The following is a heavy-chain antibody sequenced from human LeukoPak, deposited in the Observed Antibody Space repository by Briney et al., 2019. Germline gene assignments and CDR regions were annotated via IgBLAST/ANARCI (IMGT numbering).Heavy chain of an antibody. Sequence: PSQTLSLTCAVSGGSISSGGYSWSWIRQPPGKGLEWIGYIYHSGSTYYNPSLKSRVTISVDRSKNQFSLKLSSVTAADTAVYYCARDLTDQGLGYCSSTSCYDAFDIWGQGTMVTVSS. CDR3: ARDLTDQGLGYCSSTSCYDAFDI. CDR1: GGSISSGGYS. CDR2: IYHSGST. J-gene: IGHJ3*02. V-gene: IGHV4-30-2*01. D-gene: IGHD2-2*01.